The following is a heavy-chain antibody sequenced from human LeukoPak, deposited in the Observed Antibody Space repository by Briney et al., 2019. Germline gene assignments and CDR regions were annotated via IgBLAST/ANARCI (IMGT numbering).Heavy chain of an antibody. J-gene: IGHJ4*02. V-gene: IGHV3-9*01. CDR3: AKVRWFGELSESYYFDY. Sequence: GMSLRLSCAASGFTFDDYAMHWVRQAPGKGLEWVSGISWNSGSIGYADSVKGRFTISRDNAKNSLYLQMNSLRAEDTALYYCAKVRWFGELSESYYFDYWGQGTLVTVSS. CDR1: GFTFDDYA. CDR2: ISWNSGSI. D-gene: IGHD3-10*01.